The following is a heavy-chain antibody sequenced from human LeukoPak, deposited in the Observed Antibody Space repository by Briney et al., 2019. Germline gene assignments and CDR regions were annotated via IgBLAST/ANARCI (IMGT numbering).Heavy chain of an antibody. J-gene: IGHJ4*02. CDR3: ARVIAAAGIYYFDY. Sequence: ASVKVSCKASGYTFTSYGISWVRQAPGQGLEWMGWISAYNGNTNYAQKLQGRVTMTTDISTSTAYMELRSLRSDDTAVYYCARVIAAAGIYYFDYWGQGTLVTVSS. CDR1: GYTFTSYG. V-gene: IGHV1-18*01. D-gene: IGHD6-13*01. CDR2: ISAYNGNT.